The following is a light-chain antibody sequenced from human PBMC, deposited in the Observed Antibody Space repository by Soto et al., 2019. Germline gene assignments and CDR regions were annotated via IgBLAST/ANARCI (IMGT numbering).Light chain of an antibody. V-gene: IGKV1-27*01. J-gene: IGKJ5*01. Sequence: IQMTQSPSSLSASAGDRVTITCRASQGISNYVAFYQQKPLKVLKLLISDASTLQSGVPALFSGSGSGTDFTLTISSIEPEDFAVYHCQQRSNWVTLGQGTRLQI. CDR2: DAS. CDR1: QGISNY. CDR3: QQRSNWVT.